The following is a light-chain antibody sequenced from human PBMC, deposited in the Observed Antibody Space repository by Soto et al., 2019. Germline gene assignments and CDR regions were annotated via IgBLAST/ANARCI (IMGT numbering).Light chain of an antibody. Sequence: IMLKQSPATLSVTPGERGTLSCRASQSVQSNLAWYQQKPGQAPRLLIYDASTRATGIPARFSGSGSGTEFTLTISSLQSEDFAVYYCQQYNNWLTFGGGTRWMS. V-gene: IGKV3-15*01. CDR2: DAS. CDR1: QSVQSN. J-gene: IGKJ4*01. CDR3: QQYNNWLT.